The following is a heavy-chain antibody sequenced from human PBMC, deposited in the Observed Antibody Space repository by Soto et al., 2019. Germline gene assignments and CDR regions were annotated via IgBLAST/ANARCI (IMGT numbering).Heavy chain of an antibody. Sequence: AVKVSCKACGGTFSSYAISWVRQAPGQGLEWMGGIIPIFGTANYAQKFQGRVTITADESTSTAYMELSSLRSEDTAVYYCASSLRSRGWFDPWGQGTLVTVSS. CDR3: ASSLRSRGWFDP. V-gene: IGHV1-69*13. CDR2: IIPIFGTA. CDR1: GGTFSSYA. D-gene: IGHD3-3*01. J-gene: IGHJ5*02.